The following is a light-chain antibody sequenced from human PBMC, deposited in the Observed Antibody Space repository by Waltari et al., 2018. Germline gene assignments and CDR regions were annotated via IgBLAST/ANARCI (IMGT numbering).Light chain of an antibody. CDR1: QSVVTN. V-gene: IGKV3-15*01. J-gene: IGKJ1*01. Sequence: DIVMTQSPATLSVSPGETATLPCRASQSVVTNVAWYQQKPGQAPRLLIYSASTRATGIPARFSGSGSGTEFTLSISSLQSEDFAVYYCQQYNYWLTWTFGQGTKVEIK. CDR3: QQYNYWLTWT. CDR2: SAS.